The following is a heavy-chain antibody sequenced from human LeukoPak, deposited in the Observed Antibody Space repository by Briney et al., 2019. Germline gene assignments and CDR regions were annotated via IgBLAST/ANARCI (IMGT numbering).Heavy chain of an antibody. Sequence: SETLSLTCAVYGGSFSGYYWSWIRQPPGKGLEWIGEINHSGSTNYNPSLKSRVTISVDTSKNQFSLKLSSVTAEDTAVYYCARGGGYSSSSGNVYYYMDVWGKGTTVTVSS. D-gene: IGHD6-6*01. CDR2: INHSGST. CDR1: GGSFSGYY. V-gene: IGHV4-34*01. CDR3: ARGGGYSSSSGNVYYYMDV. J-gene: IGHJ6*03.